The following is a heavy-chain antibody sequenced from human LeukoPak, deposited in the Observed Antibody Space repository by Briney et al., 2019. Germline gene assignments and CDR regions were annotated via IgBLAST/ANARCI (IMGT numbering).Heavy chain of an antibody. CDR1: GGALTDYT. Sequence: SVKLSCKASGGALTDYTISWVRHAPGQGLEWMGAILPMLGTAKYAQSLQGRVTITTDHSSSTVYMELSSLRFEDTASYFCARDGLLTRTGMDVWGKGTTVTVSS. V-gene: IGHV1-69*16. J-gene: IGHJ6*03. CDR3: ARDGLLTRTGMDV. CDR2: ILPMLGTA. D-gene: IGHD3/OR15-3a*01.